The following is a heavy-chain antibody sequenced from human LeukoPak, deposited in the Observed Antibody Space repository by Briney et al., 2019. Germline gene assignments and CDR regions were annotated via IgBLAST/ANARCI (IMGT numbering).Heavy chain of an antibody. CDR3: ARAHSGSYYSDY. V-gene: IGHV3-30*03. CDR2: ISYDGSNK. CDR1: GFTFSSYG. Sequence: GGSLRLSCAASGFTFSSYGMHWVRQAPGKGLEWVAVISYDGSNKYYADSVKGRFTISRDNSKNTLYLQMNSLRAEDTAVYYCARAHSGSYYSDYWGQGTLVTVSS. D-gene: IGHD1-26*01. J-gene: IGHJ4*02.